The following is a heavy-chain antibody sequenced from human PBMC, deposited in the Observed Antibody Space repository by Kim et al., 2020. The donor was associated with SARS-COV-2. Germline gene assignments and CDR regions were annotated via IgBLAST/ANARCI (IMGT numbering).Heavy chain of an antibody. D-gene: IGHD6-19*01. CDR2: ISSSSANI. CDR3: ASDEYSSGLNP. V-gene: IGHV3-48*02. CDR1: GFPFNVFS. J-gene: IGHJ1*01. Sequence: GGSLRLSCAASGFPFNVFSMNWVRQAPGKGLEWLAYISSSSANIYYAYSVKGRFTVSRDNVKNTLFLHMSSRRDDDTAVYYCASDEYSSGLNPWRQGTLGTVPS.